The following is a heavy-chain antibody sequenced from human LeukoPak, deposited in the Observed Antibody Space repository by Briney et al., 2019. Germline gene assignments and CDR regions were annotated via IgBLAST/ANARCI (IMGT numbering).Heavy chain of an antibody. CDR1: GYTFISYG. CDR2: ISAYNGNT. Sequence: ASVKVSCKASGYTFISYGISWVRQAPGQGLEWMGWISAYNGNTNYAQKLQGRVTMTTDTYTSTTYMELRSLRSDDTAVYYCTRDMGGSYPFDPWGQGTVVTVTS. CDR3: TRDMGGSYPFDP. J-gene: IGHJ5*02. D-gene: IGHD1-26*01. V-gene: IGHV1-18*01.